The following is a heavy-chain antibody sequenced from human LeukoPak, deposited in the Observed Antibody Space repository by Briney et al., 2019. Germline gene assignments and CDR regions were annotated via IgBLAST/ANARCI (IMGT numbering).Heavy chain of an antibody. Sequence: PGGSLRLSCAASGFTFSSYWMSWVRQAPGKGLVWVANIKQDGSEKYYVDSVKGRLTISRDNAKNSLYLQMNSLRAEDTAVYYCARRMTTVTAYFDYWGQGTLVTVSS. J-gene: IGHJ4*02. CDR3: ARRMTTVTAYFDY. D-gene: IGHD4-11*01. CDR1: GFTFSSYW. V-gene: IGHV3-7*01. CDR2: IKQDGSEK.